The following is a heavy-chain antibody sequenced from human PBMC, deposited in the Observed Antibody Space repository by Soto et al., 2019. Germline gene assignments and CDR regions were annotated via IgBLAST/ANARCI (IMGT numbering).Heavy chain of an antibody. CDR3: ARLSTSTGRRDSAC. J-gene: IGHJ4*02. D-gene: IGHD6-19*01. Sequence: EVQLVESGGGLVQPGGSLRLSCAASGFSLSSYWMSWVRQAPGKGLEWVANMNQDGSESDYVGSVKGRFTFTRDKAKNSLYLQMNSVRADDTAVYYCARLSTSTGRRDSACWGQGPLVTVSS. V-gene: IGHV3-7*01. CDR1: GFSLSSYW. CDR2: MNQDGSES.